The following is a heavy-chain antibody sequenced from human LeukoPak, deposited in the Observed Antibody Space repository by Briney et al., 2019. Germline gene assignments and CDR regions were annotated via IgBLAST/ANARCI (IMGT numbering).Heavy chain of an antibody. CDR1: GFTFSSYA. Sequence: GGSLRLSCAASGFTFSSYAMHWVRQAPGKGLESVAVISYDGSNKYYADSVKGRFTISRDNSKNTLYLQMNSLRAEDTAIYYCASIAVAASDYWGQGTLVTVSS. D-gene: IGHD6-19*01. CDR2: ISYDGSNK. V-gene: IGHV3-30*04. CDR3: ASIAVAASDY. J-gene: IGHJ4*02.